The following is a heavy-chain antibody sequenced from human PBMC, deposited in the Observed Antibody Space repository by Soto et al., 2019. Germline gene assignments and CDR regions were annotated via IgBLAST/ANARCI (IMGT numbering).Heavy chain of an antibody. V-gene: IGHV4-31*03. CDR1: GGSISSGVYY. CDR3: ARGGGYYYDSSGYPH. J-gene: IGHJ4*02. D-gene: IGHD3-22*01. CDR2: IYYSGST. Sequence: KSSETLSLTCTVSGGSISSGVYYWRWIRHHPGKGLEWIGYIYYSGSTYYNPSLKSRVTISVDTSKNQFSLKLSSVTAADTAVYYCARGGGYYYDSSGYPHWGQGTLVTVSS.